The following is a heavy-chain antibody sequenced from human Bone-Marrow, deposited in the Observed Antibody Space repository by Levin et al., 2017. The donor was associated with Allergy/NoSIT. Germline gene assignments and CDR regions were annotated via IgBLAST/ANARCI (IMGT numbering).Heavy chain of an antibody. D-gene: IGHD2-2*01. V-gene: IGHV4-34*01. Sequence: SETLSLTCDVYGASFSGYYWAWIRQPPGMGLEWIGEIDHSGSTHDNPSLKTRVTISIDTSKKQFSLKVTSVTAADTAVYYCARGHSTSGFDFWGQGILVTVSS. J-gene: IGHJ4*02. CDR1: GASFSGYY. CDR3: ARGHSTSGFDF. CDR2: IDHSGST.